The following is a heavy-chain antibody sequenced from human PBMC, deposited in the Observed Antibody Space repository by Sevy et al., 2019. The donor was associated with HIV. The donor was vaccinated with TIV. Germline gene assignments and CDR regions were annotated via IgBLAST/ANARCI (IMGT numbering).Heavy chain of an antibody. J-gene: IGHJ4*02. CDR2: INHSGST. D-gene: IGHD3-9*01. CDR3: VVHDYDILTGYYA. CDR1: GGSFSGYY. V-gene: IGHV4-34*01. Sequence: SETLSLTCAVYGGSFSGYYWSWIRQPPGKGLEWIGEINHSGSTNYNPSLKSRVTISVDTSKNQFSLKLSSVTAADTAVYYCVVHDYDILTGYYAWGQGTLVTVSS.